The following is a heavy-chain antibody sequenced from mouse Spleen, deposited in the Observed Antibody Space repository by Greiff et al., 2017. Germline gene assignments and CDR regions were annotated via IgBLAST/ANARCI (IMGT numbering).Heavy chain of an antibody. D-gene: IGHD1-1*01. CDR2: ISSGGGNT. CDR1: GFTFSSYA. V-gene: IGHV5-9*01. CDR3: ARGGYYDGSPYYAMDY. J-gene: IGHJ4*01. Sequence: EVKVVESGGGLVKPGGSLKLSCAASGFTFSSYAMSWVRQTPEKRLEWVAYISSGGGNTYYPDSVKGRFTISRDNAKNTLYLQMSSLRSEDTALYYCARGGYYDGSPYYAMDYWGQGTSVTVSS.